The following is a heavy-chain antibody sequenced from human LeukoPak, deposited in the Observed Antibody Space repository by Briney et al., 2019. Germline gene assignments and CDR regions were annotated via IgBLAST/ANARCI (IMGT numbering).Heavy chain of an antibody. J-gene: IGHJ1*01. Sequence: GGSLRLSCAASGFTFSSYSMNWVRQAPGKGLEWVSGISWNSGSIGYADSVKGRFTISRDNAKNSLYLQMNSLRAEDTALYYCAKGCGGDYDCFQHWGQGTLVTVSS. V-gene: IGHV3-9*01. D-gene: IGHD2-21*02. CDR3: AKGCGGDYDCFQH. CDR1: GFTFSSYS. CDR2: ISWNSGSI.